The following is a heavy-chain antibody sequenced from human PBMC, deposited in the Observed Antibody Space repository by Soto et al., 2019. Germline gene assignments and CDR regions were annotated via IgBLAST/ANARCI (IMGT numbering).Heavy chain of an antibody. CDR1: GGSISSSVW. J-gene: IGHJ4*02. Sequence: PSETLSLTCAVSGGSISSSVWWGWVRQPPGKGLEWIGEVFHSGGTNYNPSLKSRVTMSVDTSRSQFSLGLHSVTAADTAVYYCARKSWVRFDFWGQGTMVTVSS. CDR3: ARKSWVRFDF. CDR2: VFHSGGT. D-gene: IGHD3-16*01. V-gene: IGHV4-4*02.